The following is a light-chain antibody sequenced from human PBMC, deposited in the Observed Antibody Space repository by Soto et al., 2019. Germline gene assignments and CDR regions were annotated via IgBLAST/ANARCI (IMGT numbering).Light chain of an antibody. CDR3: QQTKSYPLA. V-gene: IGKV1-12*01. Sequence: DIQMTQSPSSVSASVGDRVTITCRASQDVSNWLAWYQQRPGKAPNLLIYAASSLQTGVPSRFSGGGFGTDFTLTISSLQPDDFATYYCQQTKSYPLAFGRGTKVEIK. CDR1: QDVSNW. J-gene: IGKJ4*01. CDR2: AAS.